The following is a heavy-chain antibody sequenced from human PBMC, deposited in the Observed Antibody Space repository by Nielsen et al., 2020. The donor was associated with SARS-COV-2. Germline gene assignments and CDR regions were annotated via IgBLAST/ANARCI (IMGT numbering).Heavy chain of an antibody. Sequence: SETLSLTCTVSGGPISSSSYYWGWIRQPPGKGLEWIGSIYYSGSTYYNPSLKSRVTISVDTSKNQFSLKLSSVTAADTAVYYCARQTLRRDIVVVPSSFDPWGQGTLVTVSS. D-gene: IGHD2-2*01. CDR2: IYYSGST. J-gene: IGHJ5*02. CDR1: GGPISSSSYY. CDR3: ARQTLRRDIVVVPSSFDP. V-gene: IGHV4-39*01.